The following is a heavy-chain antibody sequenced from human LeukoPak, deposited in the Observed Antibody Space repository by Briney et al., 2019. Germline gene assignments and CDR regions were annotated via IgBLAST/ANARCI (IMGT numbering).Heavy chain of an antibody. V-gene: IGHV4-39*01. CDR2: IYYSGST. Sequence: PSETLSLTCTVSGGSISSYYWGWIRQPPGKGLEWIGSIYYSGSTYYNPSLKSRVTISVDTSKNQFSLKLSSVTAADTAVYYCARRRWGDGYTFDYWGQGTLVTVSS. CDR1: GGSISSYY. D-gene: IGHD5-24*01. J-gene: IGHJ4*02. CDR3: ARRRWGDGYTFDY.